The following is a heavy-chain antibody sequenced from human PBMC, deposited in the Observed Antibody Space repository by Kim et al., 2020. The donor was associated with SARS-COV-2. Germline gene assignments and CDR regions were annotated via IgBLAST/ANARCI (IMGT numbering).Heavy chain of an antibody. CDR2: IWYDGSNK. CDR3: ARDDTYYDFWSGYLRDRQNYYSYYGMDV. D-gene: IGHD3-3*01. CDR1: GFTFSSYG. V-gene: IGHV3-33*01. Sequence: GGSLRLSCAASGFTFSSYGMHWVRQAPGKGLEWVAVIWYDGSNKYYADSVKGRFTISRDNSKNTLYLQMNSLRAEDTAVYYCARDDTYYDFWSGYLRDRQNYYSYYGMDVWGRGTTVTVSS. J-gene: IGHJ6*02.